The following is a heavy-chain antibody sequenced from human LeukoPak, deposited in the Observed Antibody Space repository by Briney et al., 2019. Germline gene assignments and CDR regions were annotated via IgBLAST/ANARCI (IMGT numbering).Heavy chain of an antibody. CDR2: ISMVGSST. CDR3: ARDQSDYYGSGSYSEGSY. J-gene: IGHJ4*02. Sequence: PGGSLRLSCAASGFAFSSDWMHWARQAPGKGLVWVSRISMVGSSTTYADSVKGRFTISRDNAKNSLYLQMISLRDEDTAVYYCARDQSDYYGSGSYSEGSYWGQGTLVPVSS. D-gene: IGHD3-10*01. CDR1: GFAFSSDW. V-gene: IGHV3-74*03.